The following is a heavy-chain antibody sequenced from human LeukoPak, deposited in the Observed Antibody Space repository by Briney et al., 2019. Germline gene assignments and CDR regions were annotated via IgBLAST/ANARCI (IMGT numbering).Heavy chain of an antibody. CDR2: INPSGGST. D-gene: IGHD3-22*01. CDR3: ARYYYDSSGYYSLGY. V-gene: IGHV1-46*01. CDR1: GYTFTSYY. J-gene: IGHJ4*02. Sequence: ASVKVSCKASGYTFTSYYMHWVRQALGQGLEWMGIINPSGGSTSYAQKFQGRVTMTRDTSTSTVYMELSSLRSEDTAVYYCARYYYDSSGYYSLGYWGQGTLVTVSS.